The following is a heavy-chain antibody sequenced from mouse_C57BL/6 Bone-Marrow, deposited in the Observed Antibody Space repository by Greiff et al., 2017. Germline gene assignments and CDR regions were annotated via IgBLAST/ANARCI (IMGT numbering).Heavy chain of an antibody. Sequence: QVQPKQSGAELVRPGASVTLSCKASGYTFTDYEMHWVKQTPVHGLEWIGAIDPETGGTAYNQKFKGKAILTADKSSSTAYMELRSLTSEDSAVYYCTSDGDYWGQGTTLTVSS. J-gene: IGHJ2*01. CDR3: TSDGDY. CDR2: IDPETGGT. V-gene: IGHV1-15*01. CDR1: GYTFTDYE.